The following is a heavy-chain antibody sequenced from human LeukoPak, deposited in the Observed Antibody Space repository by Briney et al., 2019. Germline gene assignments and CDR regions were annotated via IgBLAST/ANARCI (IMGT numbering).Heavy chain of an antibody. D-gene: IGHD6-13*01. CDR2: ISSSGSTI. V-gene: IGHV3-48*03. Sequence: GGSLRLSCAASGFTFSSYEMNWVRQAPRKGLEWVSYISSSGSTIYYADSVKGRFTISRDNAKNSLYLQMNSLRAEDTAVYYCARDPVYSSSWYGGGPGYFDYWGQGTLVTVSS. CDR3: ARDPVYSSSWYGGGPGYFDY. CDR1: GFTFSSYE. J-gene: IGHJ4*02.